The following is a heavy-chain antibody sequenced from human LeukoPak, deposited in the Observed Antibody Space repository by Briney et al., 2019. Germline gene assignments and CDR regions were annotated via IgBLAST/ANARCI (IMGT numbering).Heavy chain of an antibody. D-gene: IGHD1-26*01. CDR2: INPNSGGT. V-gene: IGHV1-2*02. J-gene: IGHJ6*02. CDR3: ATWGGPYYYGMDV. CDR1: GYTFTGYY. Sequence: GASVKVSCKASGYTFTGYYMHWVRQAPGQGLEWMEWINPNSGGTNYAQKFQGRVTMTRDTSISTAYMELSRLRSDDTAVYYCATWGGPYYYGMDVWGQGTTVTVSS.